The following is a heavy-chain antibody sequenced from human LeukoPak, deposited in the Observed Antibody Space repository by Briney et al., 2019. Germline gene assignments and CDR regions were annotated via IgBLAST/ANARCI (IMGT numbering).Heavy chain of an antibody. Sequence: PGGSLRLSCAASGFTFSSYWMHWVRQAPGKGLVWVSRINSDGSYITYADSVKGRFTISRDNAKNTLYLEMKSLRAEDTAVYYCAREVGYDGGNFDYWGQGTLVTVSS. CDR3: AREVGYDGGNFDY. V-gene: IGHV3-74*01. D-gene: IGHD5-12*01. J-gene: IGHJ4*02. CDR2: INSDGSYI. CDR1: GFTFSSYW.